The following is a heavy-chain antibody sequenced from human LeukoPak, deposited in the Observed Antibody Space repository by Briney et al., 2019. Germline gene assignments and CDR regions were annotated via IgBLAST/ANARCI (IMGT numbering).Heavy chain of an antibody. J-gene: IGHJ4*02. CDR1: GGSISSYY. V-gene: IGHV4-4*07. D-gene: IGHD1-26*01. CDR2: IYTSGST. Sequence: KPSETLSLTCTVSGGSISSYYWSWIRQPAGKGLEWIGRIYTSGSTNYNPSLKSRVTMSVDTSKNQFSLKLSSVTAADTAVYYCARGVQVGATPYFDYWGQGTLVTVSS. CDR3: ARGVQVGATPYFDY.